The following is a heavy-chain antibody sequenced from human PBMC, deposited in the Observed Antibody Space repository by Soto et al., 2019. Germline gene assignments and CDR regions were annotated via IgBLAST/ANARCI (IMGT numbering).Heavy chain of an antibody. CDR3: TKLQVASGFVTSYIQY. CDR1: GFSFGSYG. Sequence: PGGSLRLSCATSGFSFGSYGMSWVRQAPGKGLEWVSGLSGSGGSTYYADSVKGRFTVSRDNSKSTLYLQMNTLRAEDTALYYCTKLQVASGFVTSYIQYWGRGTLLTVSS. V-gene: IGHV3-23*01. J-gene: IGHJ4*02. CDR2: LSGSGGST. D-gene: IGHD1-26*01.